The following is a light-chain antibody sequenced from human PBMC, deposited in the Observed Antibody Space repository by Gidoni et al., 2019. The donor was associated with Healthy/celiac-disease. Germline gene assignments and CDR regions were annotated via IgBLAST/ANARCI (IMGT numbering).Light chain of an antibody. CDR1: QSVSSY. CDR3: QQRSNWPLIT. CDR2: DAS. J-gene: IGKJ5*01. Sequence: ESVLTQSPATLSLSPGERATHSCRASQSVSSYLAWYQQNPGQAPRLLIYDASNRATGIPARFSVSGSVTAFTLTISSQRPQHFAVYYCQQRSNWPLITFGQGTRLEIK. V-gene: IGKV3-11*01.